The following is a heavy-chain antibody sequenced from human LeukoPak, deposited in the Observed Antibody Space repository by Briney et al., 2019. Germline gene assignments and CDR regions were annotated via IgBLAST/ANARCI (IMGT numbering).Heavy chain of an antibody. CDR3: ARVKDYSYGFDY. D-gene: IGHD5-18*01. V-gene: IGHV1-69*05. J-gene: IGHJ4*02. Sequence: GASVKVSCKASGGTFSSYAISRVRQAPGQGLEWMGGIIPIFGTANYAQKFQGRVTITTDESTSTAYMELSSLRSEDTAVYYCARVKDYSYGFDYWGQGTLVTVSS. CDR2: IIPIFGTA. CDR1: GGTFSSYA.